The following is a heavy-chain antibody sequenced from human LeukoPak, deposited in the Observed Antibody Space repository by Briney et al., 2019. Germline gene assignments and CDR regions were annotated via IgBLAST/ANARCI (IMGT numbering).Heavy chain of an antibody. CDR1: GGSISSGGYY. D-gene: IGHD1-26*01. CDR3: ARSGSYSGPYVY. V-gene: IGHV4-39*07. J-gene: IGHJ4*02. CDR2: IYYSGST. Sequence: SETLSLTCSVSGGSISSGGYYWAWIRQLPGKGLEWIGTIYYSGSTYYNPSLQSRVTMSVDTSKNQFSLKLSSVTAADTAVYYCARSGSYSGPYVYWGQGTVVTVSS.